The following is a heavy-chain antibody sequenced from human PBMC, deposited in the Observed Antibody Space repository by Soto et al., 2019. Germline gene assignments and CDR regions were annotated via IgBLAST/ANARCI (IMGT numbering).Heavy chain of an antibody. Sequence: EVQLVESGGGLVQPGGSLRLSCAASGFTFSSYSTNWVRQAPGKGLEWFSYISSGSSTIYYADSVKGRFTISRDNAKNSLYLQMNSLRAEDTAVYYCARRGGISFDYWGQGTLVTVSS. CDR2: ISSGSSTI. CDR3: ARRGGISFDY. J-gene: IGHJ4*02. V-gene: IGHV3-48*01. CDR1: GFTFSSYS.